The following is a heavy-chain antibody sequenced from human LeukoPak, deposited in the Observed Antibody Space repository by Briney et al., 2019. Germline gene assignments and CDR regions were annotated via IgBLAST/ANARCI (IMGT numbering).Heavy chain of an antibody. CDR1: GFTFSSNY. V-gene: IGHV3-66*01. CDR3: ARGALDAATPFDS. CDR2: IYSGGTT. Sequence: PGGSLRLSCAASGFTFSSNYMTWVRQAPGKGLEWVSVIYSGGTTYYADSVKGRFTISRDNAKKSVYLQMNSLRAEDTAVYYCARGALDAATPFDSWGQGTLVTVSS. D-gene: IGHD2-15*01. J-gene: IGHJ5*01.